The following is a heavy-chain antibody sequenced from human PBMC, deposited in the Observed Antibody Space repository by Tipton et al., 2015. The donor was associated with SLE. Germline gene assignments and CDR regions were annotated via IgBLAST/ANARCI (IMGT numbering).Heavy chain of an antibody. J-gene: IGHJ4*02. CDR2: VSGSGGST. Sequence: LSLTCAASGFTFNNYAMSWVRQAPGKGLEWVSGVSGSGGSTYYADSVKGRFTISRDNSKNTLYLQMNSLRAEDTAVYYCAKDYDILTGYFFDYWGQGTLVTVSS. CDR3: AKDYDILTGYFFDY. V-gene: IGHV3-23*01. D-gene: IGHD3-9*01. CDR1: GFTFNNYA.